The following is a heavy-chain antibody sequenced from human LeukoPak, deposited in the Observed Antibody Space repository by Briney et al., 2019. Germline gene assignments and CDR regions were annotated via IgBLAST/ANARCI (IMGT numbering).Heavy chain of an antibody. CDR3: ATSYVDTAMVFPFDY. D-gene: IGHD5-18*01. CDR1: GGTFSSYA. CDR2: IIPIFGTA. V-gene: IGHV1-69*05. Sequence: SVKVSCKASGGTFSSYAISWVRQAPGQGLEWMGGIIPIFGTANYAQKFQGGVTITTDESTSTAYMELSSLRSEDTAVYYCATSYVDTAMVFPFDYWGQGTLVTVSS. J-gene: IGHJ4*02.